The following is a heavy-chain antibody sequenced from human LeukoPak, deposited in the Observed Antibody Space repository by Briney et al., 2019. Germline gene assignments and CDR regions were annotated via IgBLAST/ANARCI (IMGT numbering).Heavy chain of an antibody. CDR3: ARSDYYGSGIISR. V-gene: IGHV3-74*01. CDR1: GFHFSRYS. Sequence: GGPLRLSCAASGFHFSRYSMHWVRPAPGKGLVWVSHVYSVWSGIDYAAFVKGRFTISRDNSKTTLYLQMNSLRAEDTAVYYCARSDYYGSGIISRWGQGTLVTVSS. CDR2: VYSVWSGI. J-gene: IGHJ4*02. D-gene: IGHD3-10*01.